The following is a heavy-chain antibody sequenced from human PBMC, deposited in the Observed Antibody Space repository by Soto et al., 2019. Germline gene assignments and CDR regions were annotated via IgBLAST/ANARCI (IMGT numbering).Heavy chain of an antibody. J-gene: IGHJ6*02. V-gene: IGHV4-30-4*01. CDR3: ARASPVGTDV. Sequence: CIRQTPGKGLEWIGYIYYSGSTYYNPSLKSRVTISVDTSKNQFPLKLSSVTAEDTAVYYCARASPVGTDVWGQGTTVTVSS. D-gene: IGHD6-13*01. CDR2: IYYSGST.